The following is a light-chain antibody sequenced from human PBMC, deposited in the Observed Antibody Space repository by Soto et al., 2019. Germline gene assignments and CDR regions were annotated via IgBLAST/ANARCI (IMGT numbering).Light chain of an antibody. J-gene: IGKJ4*01. Sequence: EIVLTQSPATLSLSPGERATLSCRASQSVSSYLAWYQQKTGQAPRLLIYDASNRATGIPARFSGSGSGTDFTLTISSLEPEDFAVYYCQQRSNWLPLTFGGGTKVEIK. CDR3: QQRSNWLPLT. CDR2: DAS. V-gene: IGKV3-11*01. CDR1: QSVSSY.